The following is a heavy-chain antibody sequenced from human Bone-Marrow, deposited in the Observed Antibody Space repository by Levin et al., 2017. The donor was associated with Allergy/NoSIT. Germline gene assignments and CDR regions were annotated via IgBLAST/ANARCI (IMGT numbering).Heavy chain of an antibody. J-gene: IGHJ4*02. CDR2: IRSKRYGGTA. D-gene: IGHD2-2*01. Sequence: GGSLRLSCKGSGFNFNDETMTWFRQAPGKGLEWVGFIRSKRYGGTAEHAASVKGRFTISRDESKSIAYLQMNSLKVEDTAVYYCSSLLGKFQLLPRVYWGQGTPVTVSS. V-gene: IGHV3-49*03. CDR3: SSLLGKFQLLPRVY. CDR1: GFNFNDET.